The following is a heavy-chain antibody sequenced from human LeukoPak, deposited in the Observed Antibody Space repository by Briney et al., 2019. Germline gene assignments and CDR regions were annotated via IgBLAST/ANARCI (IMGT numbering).Heavy chain of an antibody. V-gene: IGHV4-38-2*02. CDR2: IYHSGST. CDR1: GYSISSGYY. Sequence: SETLSLTCTVSGYSISSGYYWGWIRQPPGKGLEWIGSIYHSGSTYYNPSLKSRVPISVDTSKNQFSLKLSSVTAADTAVYYCARDTGQYAPGTPGFTRFDPWGQGTLVTVSS. J-gene: IGHJ5*02. D-gene: IGHD3-10*01. CDR3: ARDTGQYAPGTPGFTRFDP.